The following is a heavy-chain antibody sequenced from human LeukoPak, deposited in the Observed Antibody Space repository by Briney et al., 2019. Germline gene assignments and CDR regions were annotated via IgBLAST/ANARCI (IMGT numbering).Heavy chain of an antibody. CDR3: ARGGRDPTVVVPAANDYYYYYYMDV. CDR1: GGTFSSYA. J-gene: IGHJ6*03. CDR2: IIPTFGTA. V-gene: IGHV1-69*05. D-gene: IGHD2-2*01. Sequence: GASVKVSCKASGGTFSSYAISWVRQAPGQGLEWMGGIIPTFGTANHAQKFQGRVTITTDESTSTAYMELSSLRSEDTAVYYCARGGRDPTVVVPAANDYYYYYYMDVWGKGTTVTVSS.